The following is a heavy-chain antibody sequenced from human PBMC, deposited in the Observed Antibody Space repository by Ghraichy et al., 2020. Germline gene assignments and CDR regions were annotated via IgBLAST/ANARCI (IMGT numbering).Heavy chain of an antibody. V-gene: IGHV4-39*01. CDR2: IYYSGRT. Sequence: SETLSLTCTVSVGSISSSSYYWGWIRQPPGKGLEWIGSIYYSGRTFYNPSLKSRVTMSVDTSNNQFSLKLRSVTAADTAVYYCARRYITQDYFDSWGQGTLVTVSS. J-gene: IGHJ4*02. D-gene: IGHD1-20*01. CDR3: ARRYITQDYFDS. CDR1: VGSISSSSYY.